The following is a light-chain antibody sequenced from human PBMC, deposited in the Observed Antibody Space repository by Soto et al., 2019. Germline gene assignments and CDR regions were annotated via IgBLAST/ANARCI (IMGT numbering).Light chain of an antibody. CDR1: QTVRDN. CDR3: QQSNNWPYI. V-gene: IGKV3-15*01. Sequence: EIVMTHSPATLSVSPGDRATLSCRASQTVRDNLAWYQQKPGQAPRLLIYGASTRATGIPARFSGSGSGTDFTLPTDSLQSKVFVFYFCQQSNNWPYIFGRGTKLEIK. J-gene: IGKJ2*01. CDR2: GAS.